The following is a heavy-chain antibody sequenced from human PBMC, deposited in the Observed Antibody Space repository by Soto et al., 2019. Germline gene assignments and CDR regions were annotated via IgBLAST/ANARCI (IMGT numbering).Heavy chain of an antibody. Sequence: EVQLLESGGGLVQPGRSLRLSCAASGFTFSSHAMSWVRQAPGKGLEWVSGISGSGGSTYYADSVKGRFTISRDNSRNTLYLQMNSLRVEDTAIYYCAKGPGDYIWGSYRLSDYFDYWGQGILVTVSS. D-gene: IGHD3-16*02. CDR2: ISGSGGST. J-gene: IGHJ4*02. V-gene: IGHV3-23*01. CDR1: GFTFSSHA. CDR3: AKGPGDYIWGSYRLSDYFDY.